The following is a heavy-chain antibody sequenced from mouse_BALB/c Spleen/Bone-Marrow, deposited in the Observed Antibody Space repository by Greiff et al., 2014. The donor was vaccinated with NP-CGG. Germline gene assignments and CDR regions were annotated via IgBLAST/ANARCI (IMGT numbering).Heavy chain of an antibody. J-gene: IGHJ4*01. V-gene: IGHV5-6-5*01. Sequence: VQMKESGGGLVKPGGSLKLSCVASGFTFSTYAMSWVRQTPEKRLDWVASISSGGRTYYPDSVKGRFTISRDNARNILYLQMSSLRSEDTAMYYCARRGVITTVVSTDYAMDYWGQGTSVTVSS. D-gene: IGHD1-1*01. CDR1: GFTFSTYA. CDR3: ARRGVITTVVSTDYAMDY. CDR2: ISSGGRT.